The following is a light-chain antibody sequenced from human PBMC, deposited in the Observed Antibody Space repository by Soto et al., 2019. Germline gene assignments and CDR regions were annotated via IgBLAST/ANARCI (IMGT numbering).Light chain of an antibody. CDR1: QSISFY. V-gene: IGKV3-11*01. CDR3: QQSSNWPT. CDR2: DAS. Sequence: EIVLTQSAATLSLSPVERAALSCRASQSISFYLTWYQHKPGQAPRLLIYDASNRATGIPARFSGSGYGTDFTLTISSLETEDFAVYYCQQSSNWPTFGQGTRLEIK. J-gene: IGKJ5*01.